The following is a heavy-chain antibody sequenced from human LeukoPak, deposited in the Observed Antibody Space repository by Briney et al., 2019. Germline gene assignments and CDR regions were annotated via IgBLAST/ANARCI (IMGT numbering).Heavy chain of an antibody. D-gene: IGHD5-12*01. V-gene: IGHV3-7*01. CDR1: GFTFSNYW. Sequence: GGSLRLSCAAPGFTFSNYWMTWVRQAPGKGLEWVAHINQDGSEEHYMDSVKARFTISRDNAKNSLSLQMNSLRAEDTAVYYCVRDGGVSGYDLLDYWGQGTLVTVSS. CDR2: INQDGSEE. J-gene: IGHJ4*02. CDR3: VRDGGVSGYDLLDY.